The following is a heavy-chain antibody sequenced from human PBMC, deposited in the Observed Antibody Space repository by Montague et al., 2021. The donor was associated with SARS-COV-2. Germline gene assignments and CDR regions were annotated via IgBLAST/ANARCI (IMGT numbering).Heavy chain of an antibody. Sequence: SETLSLTCTVSGGSISTYYWNWIRKFPGKGLEWIGYIDYSGSTNXNPSLQSRVIISVDRSKIQFSLKLNSVTAADTAIYYCARLPYDNSYGMDVWGQGTTVTVSS. V-gene: IGHV4-59*01. D-gene: IGHD3-9*01. CDR1: GGSISTYY. CDR2: IDYSGST. CDR3: ARLPYDNSYGMDV. J-gene: IGHJ6*02.